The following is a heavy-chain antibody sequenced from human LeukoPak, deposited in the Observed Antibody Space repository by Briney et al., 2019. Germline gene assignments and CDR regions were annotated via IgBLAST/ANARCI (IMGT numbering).Heavy chain of an antibody. Sequence: GASVKVSCKASGGTFSSYAISWVRQAPGQGLEWMGGIIPIFGTANYAQKFQGRVTITADKSTSTAYMELSSLRSEDTAVYYCASQNSDSSGYKYAFDIWGQGTMVTVSS. D-gene: IGHD3-22*01. J-gene: IGHJ3*02. CDR1: GGTFSSYA. V-gene: IGHV1-69*06. CDR3: ASQNSDSSGYKYAFDI. CDR2: IIPIFGTA.